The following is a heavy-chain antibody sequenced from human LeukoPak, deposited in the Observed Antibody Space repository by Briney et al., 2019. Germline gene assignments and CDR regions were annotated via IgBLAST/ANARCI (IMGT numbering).Heavy chain of an antibody. D-gene: IGHD3-16*01. Sequence: GGSLGLSCSGAGFAVTTNHMTWVRQAPGKGLECVSIIYNNGDTFYEDSVRGRFTISRDISTNTVDLLMNSLRPEDTALYYCSPSRAAGGKTDYWGQGTLVTVSS. J-gene: IGHJ4*02. V-gene: IGHV3-53*01. CDR1: GFAVTTNH. CDR3: SPSRAAGGKTDY. CDR2: IYNNGDT.